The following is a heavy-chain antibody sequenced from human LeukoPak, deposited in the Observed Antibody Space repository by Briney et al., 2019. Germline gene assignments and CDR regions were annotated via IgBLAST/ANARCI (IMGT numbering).Heavy chain of an antibody. D-gene: IGHD4-17*01. J-gene: IGHJ3*02. CDR3: TRDLVTVTKGFDI. Sequence: SETLSLTCAVSGDSFSSHYWTWLRQSPGTGLEWIGYISHNGRTNYNPSLKSRVTISIDTSKHQFSQKLRSVTAADTAVYYCTRDLVTVTKGFDIWGQGTMVSVSS. CDR1: GDSFSSHY. CDR2: ISHNGRT. V-gene: IGHV4-59*11.